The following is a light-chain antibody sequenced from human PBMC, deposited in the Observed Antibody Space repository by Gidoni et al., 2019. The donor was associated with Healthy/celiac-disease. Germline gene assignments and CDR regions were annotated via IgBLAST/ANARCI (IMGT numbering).Light chain of an antibody. V-gene: IGLV4-69*01. J-gene: IGLJ3*02. CDR3: QTWGTGIPV. CDR2: LHSDGSH. CDR1: SGHSSYA. Sequence: LVRTQSPSASASLGAAVKLTCTLSSGHSSYAIAWHQQQPEQGPRYLMTLHSDGSHSKGDGIPDRFSGSRSGAARSLTISSLQSEDEADYYCQTWGTGIPVFGGGTKLTVL.